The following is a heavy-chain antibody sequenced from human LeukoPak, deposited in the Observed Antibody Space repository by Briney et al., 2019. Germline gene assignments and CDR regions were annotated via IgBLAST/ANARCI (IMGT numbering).Heavy chain of an antibody. CDR3: ARHCSLSIEQWLDNYFDY. CDR1: GGSISSSSYY. Sequence: PSETLSLTCTVSGGSISSSSYYWGWIRQPPGKGLGWIGSIYYSGSTYYNPSLKSRVTISVDTSKNQFSLKLSSVTAADTAVYYCARHCSLSIEQWLDNYFDYWGQGTLVTVSS. J-gene: IGHJ4*02. V-gene: IGHV4-39*01. D-gene: IGHD6-19*01. CDR2: IYYSGST.